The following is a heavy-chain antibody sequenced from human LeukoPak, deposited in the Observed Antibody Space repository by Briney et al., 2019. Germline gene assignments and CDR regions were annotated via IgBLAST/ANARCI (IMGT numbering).Heavy chain of an antibody. CDR3: ARDRVAAAVYWYFDL. CDR1: GFSFSNYW. D-gene: IGHD6-13*01. V-gene: IGHV3-7*01. Sequence: GGSLRLSCAGSGFSFSNYWMSWVRQAPGKGLEWVANVRPDGSETQYVDSMKGRFTVSRDNSENSLYLRMSSLRAEDTAVYYCARDRVAAAVYWYFDLWGRGNLATVSS. CDR2: VRPDGSET. J-gene: IGHJ2*01.